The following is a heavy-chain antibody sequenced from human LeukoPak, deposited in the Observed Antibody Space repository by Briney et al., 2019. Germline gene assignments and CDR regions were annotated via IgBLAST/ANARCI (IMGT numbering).Heavy chain of an antibody. Sequence: ASVKVSCKASGYTFTDYYMHWVRQAPGQGLEWMGWINPNSGTNYAQKFQGRVTMTRDTSISTAYMDLNRLRSDDTAVYYCARVVAVTGTPVYYMDVWGKGTTVTVSS. J-gene: IGHJ6*03. CDR2: INPNSGT. D-gene: IGHD6-19*01. V-gene: IGHV1-2*02. CDR3: ARVVAVTGTPVYYMDV. CDR1: GYTFTDYY.